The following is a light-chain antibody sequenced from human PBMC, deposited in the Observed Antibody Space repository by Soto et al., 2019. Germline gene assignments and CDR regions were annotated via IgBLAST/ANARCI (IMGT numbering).Light chain of an antibody. V-gene: IGKV1-39*01. CDR2: AAS. CDR3: QQTDSAPS. CDR1: QNINIY. Sequence: DIQMTQSPASLSASVGDRVTITCRASQNINIYLNWYQQRAGKAPRLLIYAASKLQSGVPSRFSGSTSGTDFTLTINSLQPEDFATYYCQQTDSAPSFGGGTRVDLK. J-gene: IGKJ4*01.